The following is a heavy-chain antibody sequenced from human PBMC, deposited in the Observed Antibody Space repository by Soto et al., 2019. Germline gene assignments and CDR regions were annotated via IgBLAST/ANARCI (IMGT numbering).Heavy chain of an antibody. CDR3: GMARYDSPYLYYGMDV. J-gene: IGHJ6*02. Sequence: QVQLVQSGAEVKKPGSSVKVSCKASGDTFSSSTFSWVRQAPGQGLEWMGRIIPVLAITNYARKLQGRVTVTADKSTSTVYMELSSLRSEDTAMYFCGMARYDSPYLYYGMDVWGQGTKVTVSS. CDR1: GDTFSSST. CDR2: IIPVLAIT. V-gene: IGHV1-69*02. D-gene: IGHD3-22*01.